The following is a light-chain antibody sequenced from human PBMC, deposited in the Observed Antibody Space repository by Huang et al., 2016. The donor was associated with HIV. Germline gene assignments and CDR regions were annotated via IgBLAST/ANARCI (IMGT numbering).Light chain of an antibody. J-gene: IGKJ2*01. V-gene: IGKV1-39*01. CDR3: QQSYSTPRT. CDR1: PSISSY. CDR2: AAS. Sequence: DIQLTQSPSSLSASVGDRVTLTCRASPSISSYLNWYQQKPGKAPKLLIYAASTLQSGVPSRFSGSGSETDFTLTIRSLQPEDFATYYCQQSYSTPRTFGQGTNLEIK.